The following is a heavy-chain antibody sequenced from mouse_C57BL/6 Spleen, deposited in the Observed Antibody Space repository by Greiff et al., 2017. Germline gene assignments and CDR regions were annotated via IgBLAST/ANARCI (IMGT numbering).Heavy chain of an antibody. CDR2: IDPSDSET. J-gene: IGHJ2*01. D-gene: IGHD3-2*02. Sequence: QVQLQQSGAELVRPGSSVKLSCKASGYTFTSYWMHWVKQRPIQGLEWIGNIDPSDSETHYNQKFKDKATLTVDKSSSTAYMQLSSLTSEDSAVYYCARSRDSSGYVGYFDYWGQGTTLTVSS. CDR1: GYTFTSYW. V-gene: IGHV1-52*01. CDR3: ARSRDSSGYVGYFDY.